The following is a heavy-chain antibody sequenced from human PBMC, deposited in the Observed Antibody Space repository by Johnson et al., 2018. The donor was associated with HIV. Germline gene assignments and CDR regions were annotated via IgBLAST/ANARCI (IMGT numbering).Heavy chain of an antibody. CDR2: ISYDGSNK. D-gene: IGHD5-12*01. CDR3: AGGRARAFEI. Sequence: QVQLVESGGGVVQPERSLRLSCAASEFSFSTYAMRWVRQAPGKGLEGVAVISYDGSNKYYADSVKGRFTISRDNSKNTLYLQMNSLRAEDTAVYYCAGGRARAFEIWGQGTMVTVSS. J-gene: IGHJ3*02. CDR1: EFSFSTYA. V-gene: IGHV3-30-3*01.